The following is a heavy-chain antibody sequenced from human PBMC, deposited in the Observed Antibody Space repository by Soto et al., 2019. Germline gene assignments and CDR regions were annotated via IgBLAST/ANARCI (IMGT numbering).Heavy chain of an antibody. J-gene: IGHJ5*02. D-gene: IGHD2-15*01. CDR1: GYTFTSYD. CDR3: ARGHCSGGSCYLGGWFDP. Sequence: SVKVSCKASGYTFTSYDINWVRQATGQGLEWMGWMNPNSGNTGYAQKFQGRVTMSRNTSISTAYMELSSLRSEDTAVYYCARGHCSGGSCYLGGWFDPWGQGTLVTVSS. V-gene: IGHV1-8*01. CDR2: MNPNSGNT.